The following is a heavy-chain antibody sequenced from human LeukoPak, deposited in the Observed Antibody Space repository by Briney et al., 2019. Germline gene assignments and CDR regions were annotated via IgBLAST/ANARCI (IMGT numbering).Heavy chain of an antibody. CDR3: ARAEDGSGSYYSGID. CDR2: ISSSSSYI. V-gene: IGHV3-21*01. D-gene: IGHD3-10*01. CDR1: GFTFSSYS. Sequence: GGSLRLSCAASGFTFSSYSMTWVRQAPGKGLEWVSSISSSSSYIHYADSVKGRFTISRDNAKNSLYLQMNSLRAEDTAVYYCARAEDGSGSYYSGIDWGQGTLVTVSS. J-gene: IGHJ4*02.